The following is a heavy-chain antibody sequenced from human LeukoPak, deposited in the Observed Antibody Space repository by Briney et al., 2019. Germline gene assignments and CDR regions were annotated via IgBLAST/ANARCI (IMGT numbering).Heavy chain of an antibody. Sequence: GGSLRLSCAASGFIFSNYAMHWVRQAPGKGLEWVAVISYDGSNKYYADSVKGRFTISRDNSKNTLYLQMNSLRAEDTAVYYCAKRGLGDREAFDIWGQGTMVTVSS. CDR1: GFIFSNYA. CDR3: AKRGLGDREAFDI. CDR2: ISYDGSNK. D-gene: IGHD2-21*02. V-gene: IGHV3-30-3*02. J-gene: IGHJ3*02.